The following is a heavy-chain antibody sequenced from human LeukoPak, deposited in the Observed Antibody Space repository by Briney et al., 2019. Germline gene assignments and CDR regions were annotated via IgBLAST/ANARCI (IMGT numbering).Heavy chain of an antibody. V-gene: IGHV3-7*01. Sequence: GGSLRLSCAASGFTFSSYWISWVRQAPGKGLEWVANIKQDGSEKYYVDSVKGRFTISRDNAKNSLFLQMNSLGAEDTAVYYCARGCSVGRGLLRLLHRSWFDPWGQGTLVTVSS. CDR1: GFTFSSYW. CDR3: ARGCSVGRGLLRLLHRSWFDP. J-gene: IGHJ5*02. D-gene: IGHD5-12*01. CDR2: IKQDGSEK.